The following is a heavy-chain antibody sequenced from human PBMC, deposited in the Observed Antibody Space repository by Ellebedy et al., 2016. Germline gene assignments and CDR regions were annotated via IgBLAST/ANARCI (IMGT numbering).Heavy chain of an antibody. Sequence: SETLSLTXTVSGGSISSGSYYWSWIRQPAGKGLEWIGRIYTSGSTNYNPSLKSRVTISVDTSKNQFSLKLSSVTAADTAVYYCARGNAMEVWGQGTTVTVSS. CDR2: IYTSGST. CDR1: GGSISSGSYY. J-gene: IGHJ6*02. CDR3: ARGNAMEV. V-gene: IGHV4-61*02.